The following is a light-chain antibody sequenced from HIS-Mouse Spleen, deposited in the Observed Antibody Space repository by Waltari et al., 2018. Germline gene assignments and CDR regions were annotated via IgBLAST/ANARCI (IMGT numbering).Light chain of an antibody. CDR1: SSDVGSYNL. V-gene: IGLV2-23*01. Sequence: QSALTQPASVSGSPGQSITISCTGTSSDVGSYNLVSWYQQTPGKAPKLMIYEGSKRPSWVSTRFSGSNAGKTASLTISGLQAEDEADYYCCSYAGSSTFNWVFGGGTKLTVL. CDR2: EGS. J-gene: IGLJ3*02. CDR3: CSYAGSSTFNWV.